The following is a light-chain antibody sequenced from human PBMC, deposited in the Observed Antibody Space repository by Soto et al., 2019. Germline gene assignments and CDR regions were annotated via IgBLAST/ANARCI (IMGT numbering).Light chain of an antibody. CDR2: KXS. CDR3: QQYGSASWT. CDR1: WTVGRW. J-gene: IGKJ1*01. V-gene: IGKV1-5*03. Sequence: DIHMTQSPSTLSGSLGDRVTHPXRASWTVGRWFAWYQQKQGXAPNXXXYKXSTLKRGGPSRLSGSGSATDFTLPISSLQSEDFAAYYFQQYGSASWTFGQGTKVDIK.